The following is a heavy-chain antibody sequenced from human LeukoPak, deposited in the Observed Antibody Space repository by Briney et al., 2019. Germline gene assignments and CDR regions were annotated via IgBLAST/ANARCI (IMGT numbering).Heavy chain of an antibody. D-gene: IGHD4-17*01. CDR3: ALLTTVTADYCDY. J-gene: IGHJ4*02. Sequence: QAGGSLRLSCAASGFTFSTYAMSWVRQAPGKGLEWVSGISGSGGSKYYADSVKGRFTISRDNSKNTLYLQMNSLRAEDTAVYYCALLTTVTADYCDYWGQGTLVTVSS. CDR1: GFTFSTYA. V-gene: IGHV3-23*01. CDR2: ISGSGGSK.